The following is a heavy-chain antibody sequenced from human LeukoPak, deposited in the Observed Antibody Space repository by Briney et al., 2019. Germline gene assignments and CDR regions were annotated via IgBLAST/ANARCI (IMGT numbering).Heavy chain of an antibody. J-gene: IGHJ4*02. V-gene: IGHV3-11*01. Sequence: GGSLRLSCAASGFTFTDYYMSWIRQAPGNGLEWVSYISSSGSTIFYANSVKGRFTISRDYAKNSLYLQRNSLRAEDAAVYYCARHGMATTGFDYWGQGTLVTVSS. CDR2: ISSSGSTI. CDR1: GFTFTDYY. D-gene: IGHD5-24*01. CDR3: ARHGMATTGFDY.